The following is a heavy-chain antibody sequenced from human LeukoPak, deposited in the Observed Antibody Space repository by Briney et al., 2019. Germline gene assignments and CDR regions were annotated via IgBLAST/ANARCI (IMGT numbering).Heavy chain of an antibody. J-gene: IGHJ3*02. CDR2: INPSGGST. Sequence: ASVKVSCKASGYTFTNYHPHWVRQAPGQGLEWMGIINPSGGSTSYAQKFQDRVTMTRDTSTSTVYMELNSLRSEVTAVYYCARATWYGGNPSGAFDIWGQGTMVTVSS. CDR3: ARATWYGGNPSGAFDI. V-gene: IGHV1-46*01. D-gene: IGHD4/OR15-4a*01. CDR1: GYTFTNYH.